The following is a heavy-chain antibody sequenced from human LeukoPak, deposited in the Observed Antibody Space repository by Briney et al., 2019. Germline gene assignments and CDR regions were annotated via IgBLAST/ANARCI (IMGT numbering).Heavy chain of an antibody. Sequence: WASVKVSCKASEYTFTGYYMHWVRQAPGQGLEWMGWINPNSGGTNYAQKFQGRVTMTRDTSISTAYMELSRLRSDDTAVYYCARQGSGWYSWFDPWGQGTLVTVSS. J-gene: IGHJ5*02. V-gene: IGHV1-2*02. CDR1: EYTFTGYY. CDR3: ARQGSGWYSWFDP. D-gene: IGHD6-19*01. CDR2: INPNSGGT.